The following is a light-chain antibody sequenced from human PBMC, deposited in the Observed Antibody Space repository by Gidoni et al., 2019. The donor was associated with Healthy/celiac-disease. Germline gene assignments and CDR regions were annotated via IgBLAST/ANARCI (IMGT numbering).Light chain of an antibody. CDR2: WAS. V-gene: IGKV4-1*01. CDR3: QQYYSTPYT. CDR1: QSVLFSSNNKNY. J-gene: IGKJ2*01. Sequence: TINCKSSQSVLFSSNNKNYLAWYQQKPGQPPKLLIYWASTRESGVPDRFSGSGSGTDFTLTISSLQAEDVAVYYCQQYYSTPYTFGQGTKLEIK.